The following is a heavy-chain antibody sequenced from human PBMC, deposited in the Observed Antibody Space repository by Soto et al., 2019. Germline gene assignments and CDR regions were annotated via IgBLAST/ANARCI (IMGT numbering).Heavy chain of an antibody. D-gene: IGHD3-10*01. J-gene: IGHJ6*02. CDR2: IYHSGST. CDR1: GGSISSSNW. V-gene: IGHV4-4*02. CDR3: ARDHMVRGVSSYYGMDV. Sequence: PSETLSLTCAVSGGSISSSNWWSWVRQPPGKGLEWIGEIYHSGSTNYNPSLKSRVTISVDKSKNQFSLKLSSVTAADTAVYYCARDHMVRGVSSYYGMDVWGQGTTVTVSS.